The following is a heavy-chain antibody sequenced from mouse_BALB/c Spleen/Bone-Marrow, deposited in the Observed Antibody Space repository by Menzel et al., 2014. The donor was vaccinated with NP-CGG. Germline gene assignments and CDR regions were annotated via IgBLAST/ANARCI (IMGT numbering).Heavy chain of an antibody. CDR3: ASPIYYGNYVGFAY. Sequence: LVESGPELVRPGVSVKISCKGSGYTFTDYAMHWVKQSHAKSLEWIGVISTYSGNTNYNQKFKGKATMTVDKSSSTAYMELARLTSEDSAIYYCASPIYYGNYVGFAYWGQGTLVTVSA. D-gene: IGHD2-1*01. CDR1: GYTFTDYA. CDR2: ISTYSGNT. V-gene: IGHV1-67*01. J-gene: IGHJ3*01.